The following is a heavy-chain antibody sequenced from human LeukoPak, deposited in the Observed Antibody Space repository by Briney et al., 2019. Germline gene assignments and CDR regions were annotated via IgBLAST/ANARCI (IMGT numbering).Heavy chain of an antibody. CDR3: ARDSRRDSSGYY. D-gene: IGHD3-22*01. CDR1: GFTFSSYA. V-gene: IGHV3-23*01. J-gene: IGHJ4*02. Sequence: GGSLRLSCAASGFTFSSYAMSWVRQAPGKGLEWVSAISGSGGSTYYADSVKGRFTISRDNSKNTLYLQMNSLRAEDTAVYYCARDSRRDSSGYYWGQGTLVTVSS. CDR2: ISGSGGST.